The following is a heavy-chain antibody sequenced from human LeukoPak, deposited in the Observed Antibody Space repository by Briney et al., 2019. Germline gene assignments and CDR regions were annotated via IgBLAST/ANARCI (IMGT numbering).Heavy chain of an antibody. V-gene: IGHV5-51*01. J-gene: IGHJ4*02. Sequence: GESLKVSCKGSGYSFTNYWIGWMRQMPGKGLEWMGIIYPGDSDTRYSPSFQGQVTISADKSISTAYLQWSSLKASDTATFYCARHPGGNSPFDYWGQGTLVTVSS. D-gene: IGHD4-23*01. CDR1: GYSFTNYW. CDR3: ARHPGGNSPFDY. CDR2: IYPGDSDT.